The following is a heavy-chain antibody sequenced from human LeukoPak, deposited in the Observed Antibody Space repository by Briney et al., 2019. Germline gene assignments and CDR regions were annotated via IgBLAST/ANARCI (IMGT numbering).Heavy chain of an antibody. V-gene: IGHV3-74*01. D-gene: IGHD3-22*01. J-gene: IGHJ4*02. CDR2: INSDGSTT. CDR3: AKDLFVTDYYDSSGYYFDY. Sequence: GGSLRLSCAASGFTFSSYWMHWVRHAPGKGLVWVSRINSDGSTTTYADSVKGRFTISRDNSKNTLYLQMNSLRAEDTAVYYCAKDLFVTDYYDSSGYYFDYWGQGTLVTVSS. CDR1: GFTFSSYW.